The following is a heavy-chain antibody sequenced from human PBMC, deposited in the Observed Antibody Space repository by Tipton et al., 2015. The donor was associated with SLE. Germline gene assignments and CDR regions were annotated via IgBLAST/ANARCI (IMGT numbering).Heavy chain of an antibody. Sequence: TLSLTCTVSGGSISSHYWSWIRQPPGKGLEWIGCIFYSGSTNYNPSLKSRVTISVDTSKNQFSLKLSSVTAADTAVYYCATSEPRRAFDVWGQGTMVTVSS. CDR3: ATSEPRRAFDV. CDR1: GGSISSHY. CDR2: IFYSGST. V-gene: IGHV4-59*11. J-gene: IGHJ3*01. D-gene: IGHD1-26*01.